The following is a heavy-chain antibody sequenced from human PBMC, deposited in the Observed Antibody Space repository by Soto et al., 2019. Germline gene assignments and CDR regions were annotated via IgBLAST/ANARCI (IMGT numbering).Heavy chain of an antibody. CDR2: INPATGAA. CDR3: ARGGGVGVAGSAAFDM. CDR1: GYPVTAYY. V-gene: IGHV1-2*02. D-gene: IGHD3-3*01. Sequence: QLHLVQSGAVVKKPGASVTVSCSASGYPVTAYYMHWVRQAPGRGLEWMGGINPATGAAKYTQTCQGRVTMTRDTSPSTAFMELSGRTSEDTAVFYCARGGGVGVAGSAAFDMWGQGTLVTVSS. J-gene: IGHJ3*02.